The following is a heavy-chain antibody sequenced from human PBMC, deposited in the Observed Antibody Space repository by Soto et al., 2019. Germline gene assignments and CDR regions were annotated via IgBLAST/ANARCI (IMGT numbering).Heavy chain of an antibody. Sequence: PSATLSLTCTFSGLSISIGYYWGLIRPPPGKGLEWIGSIYESGSTYYNPSLKSRVTISVDTSKNQFSLKVRSMTDADTAVYYCARRYSSGWSGYFDYWGQGALVTVSS. V-gene: IGHV4-38-2*02. J-gene: IGHJ4*02. CDR1: GLSISIGYY. D-gene: IGHD6-19*01. CDR3: ARRYSSGWSGYFDY. CDR2: IYESGST.